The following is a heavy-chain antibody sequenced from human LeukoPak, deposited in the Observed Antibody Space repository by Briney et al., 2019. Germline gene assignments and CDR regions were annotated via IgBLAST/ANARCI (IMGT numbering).Heavy chain of an antibody. CDR3: ARDIDNWFDP. Sequence: SETLSLTCTVSGGSISSGSYYWSWIRQPAGKGLEWIGRIYTSGSTNYNPSLKSRVTISVDTSKNQFSLKLSSVTAADTAVYYCARDIDNWFDPWGQGTLVTVSS. D-gene: IGHD2-15*01. V-gene: IGHV4-61*02. CDR2: IYTSGST. J-gene: IGHJ5*02. CDR1: GGSISSGSYY.